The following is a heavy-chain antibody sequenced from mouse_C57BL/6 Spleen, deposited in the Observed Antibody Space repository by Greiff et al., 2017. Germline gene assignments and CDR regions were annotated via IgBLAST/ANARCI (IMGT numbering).Heavy chain of an antibody. CDR1: GFNIKTTY. V-gene: IGHV14-3*01. CDR3: APFWFAY. Sequence: VQLQQSVAELVRPGASVKLSCTASGFNIKTTYMHWVKQRPEQGLEWIGRIDPANGNTKYAPKFQGKATITADTSSNTAYLQLSSLTSEDTAIYYCAPFWFAYWGQGTLVTVSA. CDR2: IDPANGNT. J-gene: IGHJ3*01.